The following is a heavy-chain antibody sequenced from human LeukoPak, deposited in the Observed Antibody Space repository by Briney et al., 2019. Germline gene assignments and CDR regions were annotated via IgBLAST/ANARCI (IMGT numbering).Heavy chain of an antibody. CDR3: AKGFSSSSFLV. J-gene: IGHJ4*02. V-gene: IGHV3-23*01. Sequence: GGSLRLSCAASGFTFNSYAMTWVRQAPGKGLEWVSAVSGSGGSTYYADSVKGRFTISRDNSKNTLYLQMNSLRAEDTAVYYCAKGFSSSSFLVWGQGTLVTVSS. D-gene: IGHD2-15*01. CDR2: VSGSGGST. CDR1: GFTFNSYA.